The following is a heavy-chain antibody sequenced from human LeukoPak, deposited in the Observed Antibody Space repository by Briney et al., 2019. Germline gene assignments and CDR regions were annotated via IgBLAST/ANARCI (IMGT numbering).Heavy chain of an antibody. D-gene: IGHD6-13*01. CDR2: IDHGGST. CDR3: ARAYSSSWLDAFDI. Sequence: SETLSLTCAIYGGSFSGHYWSWIRQPPGKGLEWIGEIDHGGSTNYNPSLKSRVAMSIDTSKNHFSLKLSSVTAADTAVYYCARAYSSSWLDAFDIWGQGTLVTVSS. V-gene: IGHV4-34*01. J-gene: IGHJ3*02. CDR1: GGSFSGHY.